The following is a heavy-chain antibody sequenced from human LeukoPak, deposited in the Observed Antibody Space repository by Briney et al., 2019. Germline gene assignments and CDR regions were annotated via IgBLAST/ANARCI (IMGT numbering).Heavy chain of an antibody. CDR1: GYSFTSYW. V-gene: IGHV5-51*01. CDR3: ARLGYDSSGYFETLVYFDY. CDR2: IYPGDSDT. J-gene: IGHJ4*02. Sequence: VESLKISCKGSGYSFTSYWIGWVRQMPGKGLEWMGIIYPGDSDTRYSPSFQGQVTISADKSISTAYLQWSSLKASDTAMYYCARLGYDSSGYFETLVYFDYWGQGTLVTVSS. D-gene: IGHD3-22*01.